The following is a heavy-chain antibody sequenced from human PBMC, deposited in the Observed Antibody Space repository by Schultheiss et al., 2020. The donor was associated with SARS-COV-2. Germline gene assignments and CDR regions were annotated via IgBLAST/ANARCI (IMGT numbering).Heavy chain of an antibody. V-gene: IGHV3-53*01. D-gene: IGHD2-15*01. Sequence: GESLKISCAASGFTVSSNYMSWVRQAPGKGLEWVSVIYSGGSTYYADSVKGRFTISRDNAKNSLYLQMNSLRAEDTAVYYCARDGPPPVVGLLDYWGQGTLVTVSS. CDR3: ARDGPPPVVGLLDY. CDR2: IYSGGST. J-gene: IGHJ4*02. CDR1: GFTVSSNY.